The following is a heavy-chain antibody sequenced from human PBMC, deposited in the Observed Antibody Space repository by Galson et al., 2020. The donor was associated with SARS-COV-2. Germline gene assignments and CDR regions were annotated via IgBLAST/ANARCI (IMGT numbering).Heavy chain of an antibody. J-gene: IGHJ4*02. CDR1: GFTFSSYA. CDR2: ISYDGSNK. CDR3: ARARITIFGVVILDY. V-gene: IGHV3-30*04. Sequence: GGSLRLSCAASGFTFSSYAMHWVRQAPGQGLEWVAVISYDGSNKYYADSVKGRFTISRDNSKNTLYLQMNSLSAEDTAVYYCARARITIFGVVILDYWGQGTLVTVSS. D-gene: IGHD3-3*01.